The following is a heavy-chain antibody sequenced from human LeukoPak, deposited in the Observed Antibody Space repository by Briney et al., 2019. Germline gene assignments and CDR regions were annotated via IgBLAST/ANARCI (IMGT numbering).Heavy chain of an antibody. Sequence: PGGSLTLYCSASSFTFNCYHMLRLPQAPGKGLKGVAYIKYDGRNKCYADYVKGSFTIYRANSKDTLYLKRNSPRAADTDIYYCAKDTNGAGDYSSMDVWGKGTTVTVSS. J-gene: IGHJ6*03. CDR2: IKYDGRNK. D-gene: IGHD2-8*01. CDR1: SFTFNCYH. CDR3: AKDTNGAGDYSSMDV. V-gene: IGHV3-30*02.